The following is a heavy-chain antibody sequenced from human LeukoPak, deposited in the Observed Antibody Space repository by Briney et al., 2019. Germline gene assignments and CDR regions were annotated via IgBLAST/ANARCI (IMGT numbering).Heavy chain of an antibody. CDR2: IYYSGST. CDR3: ARSVDYGDYVPVDY. D-gene: IGHD4-17*01. Sequence: PSETLSLICTVSGGSISSYYWSWIRQPPGKGLEWIGYIYYSGSTNYNPSLKSRVTISVDTSKNQFSPKLSSVTAADTAVYYCARSVDYGDYVPVDYWGQGTLVTVSS. CDR1: GGSISSYY. V-gene: IGHV4-59*01. J-gene: IGHJ4*02.